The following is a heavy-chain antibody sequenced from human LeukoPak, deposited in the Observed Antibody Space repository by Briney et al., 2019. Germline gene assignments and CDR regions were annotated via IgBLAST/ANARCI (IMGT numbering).Heavy chain of an antibody. CDR1: GFTFSSYV. V-gene: IGHV3-23*01. CDR3: AKGHVVVTAAFDY. CDR2: ISGSGGST. Sequence: GGSLRLSCAASGFTFSSYVMSWVRQAPGKGLEWVSAISGSGGSTYYADSVKGRFTISRDNSKNKLYLQMNSLRAEDTAIYYCAKGHVVVTAAFDYWGQGTLVTVSS. D-gene: IGHD2-21*02. J-gene: IGHJ4*02.